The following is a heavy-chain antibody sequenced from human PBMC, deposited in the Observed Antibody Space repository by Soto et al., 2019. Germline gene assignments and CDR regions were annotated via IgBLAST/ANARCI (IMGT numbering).Heavy chain of an antibody. Sequence: SVKVSCKASGGTFSSYAISWVRQAPGQGLEWMGGIIPIFGTANYAQKFQGRVTITANESTSTAYMELSSLRSEDTAVYYCARIIHDYANYYYYGMDVWGQGTTVTVSS. V-gene: IGHV1-69*13. D-gene: IGHD4-17*01. CDR1: GGTFSSYA. J-gene: IGHJ6*02. CDR3: ARIIHDYANYYYYGMDV. CDR2: IIPIFGTA.